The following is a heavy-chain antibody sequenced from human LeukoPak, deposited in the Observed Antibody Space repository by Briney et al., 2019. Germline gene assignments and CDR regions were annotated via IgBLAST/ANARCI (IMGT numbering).Heavy chain of an antibody. V-gene: IGHV4-34*01. D-gene: IGHD6-13*01. J-gene: IGHJ3*02. CDR3: ARARQLGLDAFYI. CDR1: GGSFSGYY. CDR2: INHSGRT. Sequence: SQTLSLTCAVYGGSFSGYYWSWIRQPPGKGLEWIGEINHSGRTNYRPSLKSPVTISVDTSKNQFSLKLSSVTAADTAVYYCARARQLGLDAFYIWGQGTMVTVSS.